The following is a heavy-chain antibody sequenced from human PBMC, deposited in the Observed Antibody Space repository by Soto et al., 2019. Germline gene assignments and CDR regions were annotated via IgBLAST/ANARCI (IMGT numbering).Heavy chain of an antibody. D-gene: IGHD3-10*01. CDR1: GGSISSSSYY. CDR3: ASRVRGVGYYYYYMDV. V-gene: IGHV4-39*01. CDR2: IYYSGST. J-gene: IGHJ6*03. Sequence: SCTVSGGSISSSSYYWGWIRQPPGKGLEWIGSIYYSGSTYYNPSLKSRVTISVDTSKNQFSLKLSSVTAADTAVYYCASRVRGVGYYYYYMDVWGKGTTVTVSS.